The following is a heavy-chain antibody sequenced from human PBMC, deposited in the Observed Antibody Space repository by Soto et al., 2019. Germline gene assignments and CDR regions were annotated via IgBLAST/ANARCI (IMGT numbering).Heavy chain of an antibody. J-gene: IGHJ4*02. V-gene: IGHV3-11*01. CDR2: ISSRGSTI. D-gene: IGHD6-6*01. CDR3: ASRYSRSDLEY. CDR1: GFTFSAYF. Sequence: KPVGSLRLSCAASGFTFSAYFMTWIRQSPGKGLEWISYISSRGSTIYYADSVKGRFTTSRDNAKNSLFLQMNSLRAEDTAVYYCASRYSRSDLEYWGLGTLVTVSS.